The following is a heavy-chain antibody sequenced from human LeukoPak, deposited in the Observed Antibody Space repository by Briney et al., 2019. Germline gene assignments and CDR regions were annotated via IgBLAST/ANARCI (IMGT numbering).Heavy chain of an antibody. CDR2: IRYDGSNK. V-gene: IGHV3-30*02. CDR3: AKDGGYDPNGDY. CDR1: GFTFSSYG. J-gene: IGHJ4*02. Sequence: GGSLRLSCAASGFTFSSYGMHWVRQAPGKGLEWVAFIRYDGSNKYYADSVKGRFTISRDNPKNTLYLQINSLRAEDTAVYYCAKDGGYDPNGDYWGQGTLVTVSS. D-gene: IGHD5-12*01.